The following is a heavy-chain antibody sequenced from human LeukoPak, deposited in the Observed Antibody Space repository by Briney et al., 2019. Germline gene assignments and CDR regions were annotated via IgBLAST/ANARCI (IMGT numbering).Heavy chain of an antibody. J-gene: IGHJ4*01. D-gene: IGHD6-6*01. CDR2: ITGSGDST. CDR1: GFTFSSNA. CDR3: GKERYGSSSVVDY. V-gene: IGHV3-23*01. Sequence: GSLRLSCAASGFTFSSNAMNWVRQAPGKGLERVSGITGSGDSTYYADSVKGRFTISRDNSKNTVYLQMNSLRVEDTAVYHCGKERYGSSSVVDYWGHGTLVTVSS.